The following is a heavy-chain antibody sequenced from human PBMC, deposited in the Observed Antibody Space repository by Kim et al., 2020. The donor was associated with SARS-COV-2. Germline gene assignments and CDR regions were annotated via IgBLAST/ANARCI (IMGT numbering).Heavy chain of an antibody. D-gene: IGHD3-10*01. V-gene: IGHV3-73*01. CDR2: AT. J-gene: IGHJ6*03. Sequence: ATAYAASVKGRFTIARDDSKNTAYLQMNSLKTEDTAVYYCTSTGYYYMDVWGKGTTVTVSS. CDR3: TSTGYYYMDV.